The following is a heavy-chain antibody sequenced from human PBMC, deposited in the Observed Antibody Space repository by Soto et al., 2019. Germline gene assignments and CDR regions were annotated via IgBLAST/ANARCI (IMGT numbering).Heavy chain of an antibody. J-gene: IGHJ4*02. CDR3: ARATTVVTHILFDY. CDR1: GFSFSSYG. D-gene: IGHD4-17*01. CDR2: ISYDGSNK. Sequence: GGSLRLSCAASGFSFSSYGMHWVRQAPGKGLEWVAVISYDGSNKYYADSVKGRFTISRDNSKNTLYLQMNSLRAEDTAVYYCARATTVVTHILFDYWGQGTLVTVSS. V-gene: IGHV3-30*03.